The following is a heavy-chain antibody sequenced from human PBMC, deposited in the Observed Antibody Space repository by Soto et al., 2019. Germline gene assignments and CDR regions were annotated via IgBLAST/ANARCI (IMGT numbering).Heavy chain of an antibody. CDR3: ARVREGGSHCGGLDY. CDR1: GFTFSSYG. Sequence: QVQLVESGGGVVQPGRSLRLSCAASGFTFSSYGMHWVRQAPGKGLEWVAVIWYDGSNKYYADSVKGRFTISRDNSKNTTYLKMNSLRAEATAGYYCARVREGGSHCGGLDYWGQGTLVTVSS. D-gene: IGHD1-26*01. V-gene: IGHV3-33*01. J-gene: IGHJ4*02. CDR2: IWYDGSNK.